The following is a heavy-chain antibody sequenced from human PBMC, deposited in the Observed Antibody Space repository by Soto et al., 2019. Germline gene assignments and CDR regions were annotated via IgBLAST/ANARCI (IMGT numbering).Heavy chain of an antibody. J-gene: IGHJ4*02. CDR2: IYHSGST. V-gene: IGHV4-4*02. CDR3: ARAAAGGYSAYEVFDY. CDR1: GGSISSSNW. Sequence: TSETLSLTCAVSGGSISSSNWWSWVRQPPGKGLEWIGEIYHSGSTNYNPSLKSRVTISVDKSKNQFSLKLSSVTAADTAVYYRARAAAGGYSAYEVFDYWGQGTLVTVSS. D-gene: IGHD5-12*01.